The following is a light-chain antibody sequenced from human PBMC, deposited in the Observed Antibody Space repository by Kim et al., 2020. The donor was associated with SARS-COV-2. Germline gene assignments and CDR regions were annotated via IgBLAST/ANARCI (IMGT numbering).Light chain of an antibody. J-gene: IGLJ3*02. V-gene: IGLV3-19*01. CDR1: SLRSYY. CDR2: GKH. Sequence: SSELTQDPAVSVALGQTVRITCQGDSLRSYYATWYQQKPGQAPLLVIYGKHHRPSGIPDRFSGSSSGNTASLTITGAQAEAEAVYYCNLRDSSENWVFGG. CDR3: NLRDSSENWV.